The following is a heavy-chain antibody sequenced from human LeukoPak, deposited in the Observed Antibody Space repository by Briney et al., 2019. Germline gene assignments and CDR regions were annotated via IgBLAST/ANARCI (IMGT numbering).Heavy chain of an antibody. CDR2: INPNSGGT. CDR3: ARDQNYYGSGSYYNVDY. V-gene: IGHV1-2*02. D-gene: IGHD3-10*01. CDR1: GGTFSSYA. J-gene: IGHJ4*02. Sequence: VASVKVSCKASGGTFSSYAISWVRQAPGQGLEWMGWINPNSGGTNSAQKFHGRVTMTRDTSITTTYMELSRLTSDDTAVYYCARDQNYYGSGSYYNVDYWGQGTLVTVSS.